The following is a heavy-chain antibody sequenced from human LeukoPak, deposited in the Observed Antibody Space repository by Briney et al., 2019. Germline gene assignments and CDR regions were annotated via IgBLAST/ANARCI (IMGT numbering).Heavy chain of an antibody. CDR1: GGFISSYY. D-gene: IGHD6-19*01. Sequence: PSETLSLTCTVSGGFISSYYWSWIRQPPEKGLEWIGYIYYSGSTNYNPSLKSRVTISVDTSKNQFSLKLSSVTAADTAVYYCARHVEQRLTPFDYWGQGILVTVSS. CDR3: ARHVEQRLTPFDY. J-gene: IGHJ4*02. CDR2: IYYSGST. V-gene: IGHV4-59*08.